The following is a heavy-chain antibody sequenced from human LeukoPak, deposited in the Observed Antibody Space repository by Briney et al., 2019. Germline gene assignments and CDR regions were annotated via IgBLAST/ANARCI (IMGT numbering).Heavy chain of an antibody. Sequence: GESLKISCKGSGYTFSNYWIGWVRQMPGKGLEWMAILYRADSDTRYTPSFQGQVTVSADRSISTAYLQWSSLKASDTAMYYCARHNEDGYNIHAYYFDYWGQGTLVTVSS. D-gene: IGHD5-24*01. CDR3: ARHNEDGYNIHAYYFDY. J-gene: IGHJ4*02. CDR1: GYTFSNYW. CDR2: LYRADSDT. V-gene: IGHV5-51*01.